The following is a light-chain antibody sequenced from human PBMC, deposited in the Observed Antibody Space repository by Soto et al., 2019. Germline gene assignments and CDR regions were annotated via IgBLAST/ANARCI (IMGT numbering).Light chain of an antibody. J-gene: IGKJ1*01. CDR2: AAS. V-gene: IGKV1-27*01. Sequence: DIQMTQSPSSLSASVGDTVTIPCRASQGISNYLDWYQQKPGQVPNLLIYAASTLQSGVPSRFSGSGSGTDFTLTISILRPEDVATYYCQKYNNAPRTFGQGTKVEI. CDR3: QKYNNAPRT. CDR1: QGISNY.